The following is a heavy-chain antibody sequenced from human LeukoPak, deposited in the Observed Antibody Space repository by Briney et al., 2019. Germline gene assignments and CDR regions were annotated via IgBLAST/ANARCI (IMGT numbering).Heavy chain of an antibody. J-gene: IGHJ4*02. CDR3: TPASPRSGLDC. CDR2: IKSKTDGGTT. V-gene: IGHV3-15*01. CDR1: GFTFSNAW. Sequence: GGSLRLSCAASGFTFSNAWMSWVRQAPGKGLEWVGRIKSKTDGGTTDYAAPVKGRFTVSRDDSKNTLYLQMNSLKTQDTAVYYSTPASPRSGLDCWGQGTLVTVYS. D-gene: IGHD6-19*01.